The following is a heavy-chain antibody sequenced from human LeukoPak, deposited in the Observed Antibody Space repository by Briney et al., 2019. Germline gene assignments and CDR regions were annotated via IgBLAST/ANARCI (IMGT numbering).Heavy chain of an antibody. CDR1: GYTFTGYY. V-gene: IGHV1-2*06. Sequence: ASVKVSCKASGYTFTGYYMHWVRQAPGQGLEWMGRINPNSGGTNYAQKFQGRVTMTRDTSISTAYMELGRLRSDDTAVYYCASALGGGTRVPTYWGQETLVTVSS. CDR3: ASALGGGTRVPTY. CDR2: INPNSGGT. D-gene: IGHD3-10*01. J-gene: IGHJ4*02.